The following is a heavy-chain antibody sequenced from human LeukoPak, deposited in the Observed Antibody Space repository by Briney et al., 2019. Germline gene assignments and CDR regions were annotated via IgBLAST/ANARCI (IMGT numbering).Heavy chain of an antibody. V-gene: IGHV3-7*01. J-gene: IGHJ6*04. CDR1: GFSFSSCC. D-gene: IGHD3-10*02. CDR3: AELGITMIGGV. CDR2: IKQDGSEK. Sequence: GGSLRLSCAASGFSFSSCCMNWVRQAPGKGLEWVANIKQDGSEKYYVDSVKGRFTISRDNAKNSLYLQMNSPRAEDTAVYYCAELGITMIGGVWGKGTTVTISS.